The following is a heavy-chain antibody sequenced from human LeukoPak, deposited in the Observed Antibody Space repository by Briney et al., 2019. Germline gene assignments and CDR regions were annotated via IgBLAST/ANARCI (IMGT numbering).Heavy chain of an antibody. V-gene: IGHV1-8*01. J-gene: IGHJ4*02. D-gene: IGHD2-8*01. CDR3: ARAGIVLMVYDY. CDR2: MNPNSGNT. Sequence: ASVKVSCKASGYTFTSYDINWVRQATGQGLEWMGWMNPNSGNTGYAQKFQGRVTMTRNTSISTAYMELSSLRSEDTAVYYCARAGIVLMVYDYWGQGTLVTVSS. CDR1: GYTFTSYD.